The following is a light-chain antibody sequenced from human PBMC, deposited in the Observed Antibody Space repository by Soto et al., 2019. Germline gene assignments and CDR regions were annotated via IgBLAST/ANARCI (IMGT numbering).Light chain of an antibody. Sequence: QSVLTQPRSVSGSPGQSVTISCTGTSSDVGAYNYVSWYQRHPGKAPQLVIYDVSKRPPGVPDRFSGSKSGNTASLTISGLQAEDEGDYYCCSHAGSYTLVFGGGTKLTVL. J-gene: IGLJ2*01. CDR1: SSDVGAYNY. CDR2: DVS. CDR3: CSHAGSYTLV. V-gene: IGLV2-11*01.